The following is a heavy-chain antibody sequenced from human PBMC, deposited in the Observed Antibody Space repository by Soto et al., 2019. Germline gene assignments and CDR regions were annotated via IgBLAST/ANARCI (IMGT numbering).Heavy chain of an antibody. D-gene: IGHD6-13*01. V-gene: IGHV3-30-3*01. Sequence: GGSLRLSCAASGFTFSSYAMHWVRQAPGKGLEWVAVISYDGSNKYYADSVKGRFTISRDNSKNTLYLQMNSLRAEDTAVYYCARDKMSGTHSSWYGWFDPWGQGTLVTVSS. CDR3: ARDKMSGTHSSWYGWFDP. CDR2: ISYDGSNK. J-gene: IGHJ5*02. CDR1: GFTFSSYA.